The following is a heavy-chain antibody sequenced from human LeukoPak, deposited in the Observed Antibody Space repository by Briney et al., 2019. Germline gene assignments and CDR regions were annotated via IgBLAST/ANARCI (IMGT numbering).Heavy chain of an antibody. CDR3: AKWGEATITSAPGIFYYYYGMDV. CDR2: ISGSGGST. D-gene: IGHD5-12*01. V-gene: IGHV3-23*01. Sequence: GSLRLSCAASGFTFSSYAMSWVRQAPGRGLEWVSAISGSGGSTYYADSVKGRFTISRDNSKNTLYLQMNSLRAEDTAVYYCAKWGEATITSAPGIFYYYYGMDVWGQGTTVTASS. J-gene: IGHJ6*02. CDR1: GFTFSSYA.